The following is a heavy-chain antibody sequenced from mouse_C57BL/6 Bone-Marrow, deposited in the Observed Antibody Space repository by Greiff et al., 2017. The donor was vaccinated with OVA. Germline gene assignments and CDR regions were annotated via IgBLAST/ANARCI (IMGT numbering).Heavy chain of an antibody. D-gene: IGHD2-3*01. CDR3: ARWNDGYHWYFDV. Sequence: EVQVVESGPGLVKPSQSLSLTCSVTGYSITSGYYWNWIRQFPGNKLEWMGYISYDGSNNYNPSLKNRISITRDTSKNQFFLKLNSVTTEDTATYYCARWNDGYHWYFDVWGTGTTVTVSS. CDR1: GYSITSGYY. V-gene: IGHV3-6*01. J-gene: IGHJ1*03. CDR2: ISYDGSN.